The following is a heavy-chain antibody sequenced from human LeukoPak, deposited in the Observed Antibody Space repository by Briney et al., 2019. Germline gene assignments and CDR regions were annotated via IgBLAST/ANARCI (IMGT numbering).Heavy chain of an antibody. CDR3: ARDVTYHGGDWFDP. J-gene: IGHJ5*02. CDR1: EFTFSSYS. CDR2: ISSTASSI. Sequence: PGGSLRLSCAASEFTFSSYSMSWVRQAPGKGLEWVSYISSTASSIYYADSMKGRFTISRDNAKNSLYLQMNSLRAEDTAVYYCARDVTYHGGDWFDPWGQGTLVTVSS. V-gene: IGHV3-48*04. D-gene: IGHD4-23*01.